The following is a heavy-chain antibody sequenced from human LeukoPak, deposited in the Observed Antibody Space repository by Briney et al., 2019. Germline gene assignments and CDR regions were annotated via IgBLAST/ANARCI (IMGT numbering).Heavy chain of an antibody. V-gene: IGHV1-18*01. D-gene: IGHD3-10*01. CDR3: ARKFGDSV. CDR2: ISGYNGNT. Sequence: GASVKVSCKTSGYTFSSYGISWLRQAPGQGLEWMGWISGYNGNTNYLQKFQGRVTMTTDTSTSTLHLEVRSLRSDDTAVYYCARKFGDSVWGQGTLVTVSS. J-gene: IGHJ4*02. CDR1: GYTFSSYG.